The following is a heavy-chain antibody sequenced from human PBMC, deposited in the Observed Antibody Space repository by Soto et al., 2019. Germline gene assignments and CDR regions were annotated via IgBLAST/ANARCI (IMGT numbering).Heavy chain of an antibody. CDR1: GFTISSDA. V-gene: IGHV3-23*02. CDR2: SSGSGGST. Sequence: GESLSLTCAVSGFTISSDAMSWGLQAPGGGLEGWSGSSGSGGSTDSVDSVKGRVTISVDNSKNTFFLKMNSVTAEDTAVYYCAKLPAYSSCSEAYFGYWGQGTLVTVSS. D-gene: IGHD5-18*01. CDR3: AKLPAYSSCSEAYFGY. J-gene: IGHJ4*02.